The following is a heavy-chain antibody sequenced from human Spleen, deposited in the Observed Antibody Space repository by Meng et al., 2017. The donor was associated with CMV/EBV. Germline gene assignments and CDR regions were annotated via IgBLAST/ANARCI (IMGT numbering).Heavy chain of an antibody. V-gene: IGHV1-8*01. D-gene: IGHD2-15*01. Sequence: ASVKVSCKASGYTFTNYDINWVRQAAGQGLEWMGWMNPNSGNTGYAQKFQERVTFTTDMSTSTAYMELSGLRSEDTAVYYCAADRLVFPAPSRIRGYRFPYGMDVWGQGTTVTVSS. J-gene: IGHJ6*02. CDR2: MNPNSGNT. CDR3: AADRLVFPAPSRIRGYRFPYGMDV. CDR1: GYTFTNYD.